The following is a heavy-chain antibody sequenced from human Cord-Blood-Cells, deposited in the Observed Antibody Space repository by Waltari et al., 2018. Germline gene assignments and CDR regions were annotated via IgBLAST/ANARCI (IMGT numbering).Heavy chain of an antibody. V-gene: IGHV4-34*01. J-gene: IGHJ4*02. CDR1: GGSFSGYY. CDR3: ARGPDY. CDR2: INHSGST. Sequence: QVQLQQWGAGLLKPSETLSLNCAVYGGSFSGYYWSWIRQPPGKGLEWIGEINHSGSTNYNPSLKSRVTISVDTSKNQFSLKLSSVTAADTAVYYCARGPDYWGQGTLVTVSS.